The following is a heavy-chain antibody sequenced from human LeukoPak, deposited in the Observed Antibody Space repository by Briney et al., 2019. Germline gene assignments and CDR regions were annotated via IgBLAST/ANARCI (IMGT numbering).Heavy chain of an antibody. CDR2: IYPGDSDT. V-gene: IGHV5-51*01. Sequence: GASLKISCKGSGYRFTSYWIGWVRQMPGKGLEWMGIIYPGDSDTRYSPSFQGQVTISADKSISTAYLQWSSLKASDTAMYYCARHANYYDSSGYYTTPFDYWGQGTLVTVSS. D-gene: IGHD3-22*01. CDR3: ARHANYYDSSGYYTTPFDY. J-gene: IGHJ4*02. CDR1: GYRFTSYW.